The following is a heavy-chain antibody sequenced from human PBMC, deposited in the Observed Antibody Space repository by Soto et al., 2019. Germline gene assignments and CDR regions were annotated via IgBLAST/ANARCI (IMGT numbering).Heavy chain of an antibody. CDR2: INSDGSST. D-gene: IGHD3-10*01. V-gene: IGHV3-74*01. CDR1: GFTFSSYW. J-gene: IGHJ6*02. CDR3: ARGDYYGSGSYPYYYYYYGMDV. Sequence: GGSLRLSCAASGFTFSSYWMHWVRQAPGKGLVWVSRINSDGSSTSYADSVKGRFTISRDNAKNTLYLQMNSLRAEDTAVYYCARGDYYGSGSYPYYYYYYGMDVWGQGTTVTVSS.